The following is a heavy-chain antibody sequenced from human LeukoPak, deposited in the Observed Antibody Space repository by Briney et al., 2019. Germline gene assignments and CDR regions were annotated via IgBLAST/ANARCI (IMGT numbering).Heavy chain of an antibody. CDR3: ARIRDILTGYEWAGGVDV. J-gene: IGHJ6*02. Sequence: KTSETLSLTCTVSGGSTSSYYCSWIRPPPGKGLGWIGYIYYSVSTNYNTSLKSRVTISVDTSKNQFSLRLSSMTAADTAVYFCARIRDILTGYEWAGGVDVWGQGTTVTVSS. V-gene: IGHV4-59*12. D-gene: IGHD3-9*01. CDR1: GGSTSSYY. CDR2: IYYSVST.